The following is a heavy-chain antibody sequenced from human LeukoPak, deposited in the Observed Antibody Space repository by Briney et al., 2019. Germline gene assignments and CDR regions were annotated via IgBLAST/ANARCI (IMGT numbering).Heavy chain of an antibody. D-gene: IGHD3-22*01. V-gene: IGHV1-69*05. J-gene: IGHJ5*02. CDR3: ATGGPYDSSGYYYVYSGVYNWFDP. Sequence: SVKVSCKASGGTFSSYAISWVRQAPGQGLEWMGGIIPIFGTANYAQKFQGRVTIATDESTSTAYMELSSLRSEDTAVYYCATGGPYDSSGYYYVYSGVYNWFDPWGQGTLVTVSS. CDR1: GGTFSSYA. CDR2: IIPIFGTA.